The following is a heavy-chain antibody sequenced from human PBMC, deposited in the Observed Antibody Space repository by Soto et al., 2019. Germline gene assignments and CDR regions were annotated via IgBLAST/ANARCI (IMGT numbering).Heavy chain of an antibody. J-gene: IGHJ4*02. Sequence: SETLSLTCTVSGASISTYYWSWIRQPPGKGLEWIGYVLYSGITNYNPSLKSRVTISVDTSMNQFSLRLNSVTAADTAVYYCARHRYPSTSSYLDCWGQGTLVT. CDR1: GASISTYY. D-gene: IGHD3-9*01. V-gene: IGHV4-59*08. CDR2: VLYSGIT. CDR3: ARHRYPSTSSYLDC.